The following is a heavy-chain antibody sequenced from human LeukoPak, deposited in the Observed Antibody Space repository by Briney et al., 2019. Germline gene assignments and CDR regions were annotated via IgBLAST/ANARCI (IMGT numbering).Heavy chain of an antibody. CDR2: FDPEDGET. D-gene: IGHD3-3*01. J-gene: IGHJ4*02. CDR3: ATGGAIFGVVTFDY. Sequence: ASVKVSCKVSGYTLTELSMHWVRQAPGKGLEWMGGFDPEDGETIYAQKFQGRVTMTEDTSTDTAYMELSSLRSEDTAVYYCATGGAIFGVVTFDYWGQGTLVTVSS. CDR1: GYTLTELS. V-gene: IGHV1-24*01.